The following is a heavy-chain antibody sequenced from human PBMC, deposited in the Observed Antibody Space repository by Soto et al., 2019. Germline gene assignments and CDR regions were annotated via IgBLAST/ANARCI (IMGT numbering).Heavy chain of an antibody. Sequence: QVQLVESGGGVVQPGRSLRLSCAASGFTFSSYGMHWVRQAPGKGLEWVAVISYDGSNKYYADSVKGRFTISRDNSKNALYLQMNRLRAEDTAVYYCAKAAGGGDFAVRGDIVYWGQGTLVTVFS. CDR2: ISYDGSNK. J-gene: IGHJ4*02. V-gene: IGHV3-30*18. D-gene: IGHD3-10*01. CDR3: AKAAGGGDFAVRGDIVY. CDR1: GFTFSSYG.